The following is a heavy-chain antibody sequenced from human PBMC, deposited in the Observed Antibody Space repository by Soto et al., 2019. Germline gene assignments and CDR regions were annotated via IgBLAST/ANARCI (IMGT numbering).Heavy chain of an antibody. V-gene: IGHV4-4*07. J-gene: IGHJ4*02. D-gene: IGHD3-3*01. CDR2: IYASGST. CDR3: ARGGMVIIPSATAFDY. Sequence: SXTVSLTCSVSGGSISPYYWSWMRQPAGKGLEWIGRIYASGSTNYNPSLKGRVTMSVATSKNQFSLKLSSMTAADTAVYYCARGGMVIIPSATAFDYWGQGTLVTVSS. CDR1: GGSISPYY.